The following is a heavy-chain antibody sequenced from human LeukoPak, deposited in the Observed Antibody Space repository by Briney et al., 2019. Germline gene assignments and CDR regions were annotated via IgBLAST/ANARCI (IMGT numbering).Heavy chain of an antibody. CDR1: GYTFDNYA. V-gene: IGHV3-43*02. D-gene: IGHD4-23*01. J-gene: IGHJ6*02. Sequence: GGSLRLSCAPSGYTFDNYAMHWVRQAPGKGLEWVSLVSADGTRTSYADTVKGGFTISRDNSKKSLYLQMNSLRTEDTALYYCAKDPDYGGNSRYGMDVWGQGTTVTVSS. CDR2: VSADGTRT. CDR3: AKDPDYGGNSRYGMDV.